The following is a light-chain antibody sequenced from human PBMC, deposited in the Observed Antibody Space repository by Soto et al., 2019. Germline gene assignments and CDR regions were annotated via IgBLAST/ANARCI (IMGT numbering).Light chain of an antibody. CDR3: SSYTTSITAI. CDR1: SNDIGTYNY. CDR2: DVS. V-gene: IGLV2-14*01. Sequence: QAVVTQPASVSGSPGQSITISCTGTSNDIGTYNYISWYQQHPGKAPKLIIYDVSDRPSGVSNRFSGSKSGNTASLTLSGLQAEDEADYYCSSYTTSITAIFGGGTKVTVL. J-gene: IGLJ2*01.